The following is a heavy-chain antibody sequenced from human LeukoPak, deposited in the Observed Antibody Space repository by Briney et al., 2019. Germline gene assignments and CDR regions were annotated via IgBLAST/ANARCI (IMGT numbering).Heavy chain of an antibody. V-gene: IGHV1-18*04. Sequence: ASVKVTCKASGYTFTSYGISWVRQAPGQGLEWMGWISAYSGNTNYAQKLQGRVTMTTDTSTSTAYMELRSLRSDDTAVYYCAMNYDILTGPMEGDAFDIWGQGTMVTVSS. CDR2: ISAYSGNT. CDR3: AMNYDILTGPMEGDAFDI. J-gene: IGHJ3*02. D-gene: IGHD3-9*01. CDR1: GYTFTSYG.